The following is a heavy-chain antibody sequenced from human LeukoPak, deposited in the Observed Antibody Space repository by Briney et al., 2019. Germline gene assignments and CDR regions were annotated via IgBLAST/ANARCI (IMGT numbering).Heavy chain of an antibody. CDR2: ISGSGGST. CDR1: GFTFSSYA. CDR3: AKGIGSGWYLEPRQNWFDP. V-gene: IGHV3-23*01. D-gene: IGHD6-19*01. J-gene: IGHJ5*02. Sequence: PGGSLRLSCAVSGFTFSSYAMSWVRQAPGKGLEWVSAISGSGGSTYYADSVKGRFTISRDNSKNTLYLQMNSLRAEDTAVYYCAKGIGSGWYLEPRQNWFDPWGQGTLVTVSS.